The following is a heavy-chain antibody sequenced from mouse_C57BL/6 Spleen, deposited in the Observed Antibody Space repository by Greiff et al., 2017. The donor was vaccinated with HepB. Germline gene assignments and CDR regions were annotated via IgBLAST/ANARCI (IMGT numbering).Heavy chain of an antibody. CDR1: GFTFSDYG. CDR2: ISSGSSTI. J-gene: IGHJ4*01. CDR3: ARPDYYGSRYAMDY. V-gene: IGHV5-17*01. Sequence: EVKVEESGGGLVKPGGSLKLSCAASGFTFSDYGMHWVRQAPEKGLEWVAYISSGSSTIYYADTVKGRFTISRDNAKNTLFLQMTSLRSEDTAMYYCARPDYYGSRYAMDYWGQGTSVTVSS. D-gene: IGHD1-1*01.